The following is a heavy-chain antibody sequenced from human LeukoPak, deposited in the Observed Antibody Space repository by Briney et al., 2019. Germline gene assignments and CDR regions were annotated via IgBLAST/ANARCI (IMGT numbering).Heavy chain of an antibody. D-gene: IGHD3-10*01. CDR1: GFTFTSHW. J-gene: IGHJ4*02. CDR3: GRDGRGAYPYDC. V-gene: IGHV3-7*01. CDR2: IKQDGSKK. Sequence: PGGSLRLSCAASGFTFTSHWMTWVRQAPGKGLEWLANIKQDGSKKNYVDSVKGRFPISRDNAENSLYLQMDSLRAEDTAVYYCGRDGRGAYPYDCWGQGTLVTVSS.